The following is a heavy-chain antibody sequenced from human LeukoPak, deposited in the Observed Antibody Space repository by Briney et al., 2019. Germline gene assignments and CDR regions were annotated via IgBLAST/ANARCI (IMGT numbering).Heavy chain of an antibody. J-gene: IGHJ5*02. Sequence: GGSLRLSCAASGFTVTDYAMTWIRQSPGKGLEWVSSMSDIGPNTYYADSVKGRFTISRDTSKNTLYLQMNSLRAEDTAVYYCAKGPSSSWYINWFDPWGQGTLVTVSS. D-gene: IGHD6-13*01. CDR1: GFTVTDYA. V-gene: IGHV3-23*01. CDR2: MSDIGPNT. CDR3: AKGPSSSWYINWFDP.